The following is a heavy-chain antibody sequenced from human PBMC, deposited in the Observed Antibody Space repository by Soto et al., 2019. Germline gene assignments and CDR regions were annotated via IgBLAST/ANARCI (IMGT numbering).Heavy chain of an antibody. CDR2: SRDKPQGYST. Sequence: PGGSLRLSCAASGFTFRLYSLNWVRQAPGKGLEWVGRSRDKPQGYSTAYAASVKGRFTTSRDESKNSAYLQMNSLKTEDTAVYYCVRATYFSDSSGYTRCLDYWGQGTLVTVSS. CDR1: GFTFRLYS. CDR3: VRATYFSDSSGYTRCLDY. D-gene: IGHD3-22*01. J-gene: IGHJ4*02. V-gene: IGHV3-72*01.